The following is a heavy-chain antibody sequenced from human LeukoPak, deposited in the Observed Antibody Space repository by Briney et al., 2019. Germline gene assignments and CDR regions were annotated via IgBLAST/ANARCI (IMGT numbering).Heavy chain of an antibody. V-gene: IGHV1-2*02. CDR2: INPNSGGT. D-gene: IGHD2-2*01. CDR3: ARDLGVVPAAPPSYYYYGMDV. Sequence: ASVKVSCKASGYTFTGYYMHWVRQAPGQGLEWMGWINPNSGGTNYAQKFQGRVTMTRDTPISTAYMELSRLRSDDTAVYYCARDLGVVPAAPPSYYYYGMDVWGQGTTVTVSS. J-gene: IGHJ6*02. CDR1: GYTFTGYY.